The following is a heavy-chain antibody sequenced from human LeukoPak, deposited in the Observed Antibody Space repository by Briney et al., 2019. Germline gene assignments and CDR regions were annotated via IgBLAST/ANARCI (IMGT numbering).Heavy chain of an antibody. CDR3: ARAKREVATIPSYYYYYYMDV. CDR2: INPNSGGT. J-gene: IGHJ6*03. V-gene: IGHV1-2*02. CDR1: GYTFTGYY. D-gene: IGHD5-12*01. Sequence: GASVKVSCKASGYTFTGYYMHWVRQAPGQGLEWMGWINPNSGGTNYAQKFQGRVTVTRDTSISTAYMELSRLRSDDTAVYYCARAKREVATIPSYYYYYYMDVWGKGTTVTVSS.